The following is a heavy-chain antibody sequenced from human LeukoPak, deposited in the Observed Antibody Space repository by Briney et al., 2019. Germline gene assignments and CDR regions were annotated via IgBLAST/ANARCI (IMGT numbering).Heavy chain of an antibody. CDR2: IYYSGST. Sequence: SETLSLTCTVSGGSISGSSYYWGWIRQPPGKGLEWIGSIYYSGSTYYNPSLKSRVTISVDTSKNQFSLKLSSVTAADTAVYYCARDPYHLYCSSTSCYESDWGQGTLVTVSS. D-gene: IGHD2-2*01. J-gene: IGHJ4*02. CDR3: ARDPYHLYCSSTSCYESD. CDR1: GGSISGSSYY. V-gene: IGHV4-39*07.